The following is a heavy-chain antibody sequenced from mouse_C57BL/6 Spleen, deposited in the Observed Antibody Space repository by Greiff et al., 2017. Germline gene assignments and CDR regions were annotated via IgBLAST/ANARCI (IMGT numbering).Heavy chain of an antibody. CDR1: GFTFSDAW. V-gene: IGHV6-6*01. Sequence: EVKLVESGGDLVQPGGSMKLSCAASGFTFSDAWMDWVRQSPEKGLEWVAEIRNKANNHATYYAESVKGRFTISRDDSKSSVYLQMNSLRAEDTGIYYCTRSYGSSYEWFSYWGQGTLVTVSA. D-gene: IGHD1-1*01. CDR3: TRSYGSSYEWFSY. J-gene: IGHJ3*01. CDR2: IRNKANNHAT.